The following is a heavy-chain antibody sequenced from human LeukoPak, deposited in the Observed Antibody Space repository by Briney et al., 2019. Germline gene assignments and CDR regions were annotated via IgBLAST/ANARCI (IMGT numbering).Heavy chain of an antibody. D-gene: IGHD2-21*02. J-gene: IGHJ4*02. CDR1: GYTFTGYY. CDR3: ARDWYCGGDCYSFDY. V-gene: IGHV1-2*02. Sequence: ASVKLSCKASGYTFTGYYMHWVRQAPGQGLEWMGWINPNSGGTSYAQKFQGRVTMTRDTSISTAYMELSRLRSDDTAVYYCARDWYCGGDCYSFDYWGQGTLVTVSS. CDR2: INPNSGGT.